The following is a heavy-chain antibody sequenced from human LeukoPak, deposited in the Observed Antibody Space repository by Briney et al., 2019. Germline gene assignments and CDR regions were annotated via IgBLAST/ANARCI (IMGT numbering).Heavy chain of an antibody. CDR1: GYTFTGYY. V-gene: IGHV1-2*02. J-gene: IGHJ4*02. CDR2: INPNSGGT. D-gene: IGHD2-21*01. CDR3: ARGIPPSFDY. Sequence: ASVKVSCKASGYTFTGYYMHWVRQAPGQGLEWMGWINPNSGGTNYAQKFQGRVTMTEDTSTDTAYMELSSLRSEDTAVYYCARGIPPSFDYWGQGTLVTVSS.